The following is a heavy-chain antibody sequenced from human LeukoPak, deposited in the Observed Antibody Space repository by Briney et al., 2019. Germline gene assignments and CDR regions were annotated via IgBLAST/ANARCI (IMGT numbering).Heavy chain of an antibody. J-gene: IGHJ6*02. CDR2: TYYRSKWYT. V-gene: IGHV6-1*01. Sequence: SQTVSRTSAISTGTVWSNSGARKWIRQSPSRGLEWLGRTYYRSKWYTDYATSVKSRITIRSDTSKNQFSLQLNSVTPEDTAVYYCVRADYGGNYYYYGMDVWGQGTTVTVSS. CDR3: VRADYGGNYYYYGMDV. CDR1: TGTVWSNSGA. D-gene: IGHD4-23*01.